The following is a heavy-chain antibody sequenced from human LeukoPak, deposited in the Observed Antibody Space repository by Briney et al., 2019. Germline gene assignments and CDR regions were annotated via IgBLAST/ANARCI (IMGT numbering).Heavy chain of an antibody. D-gene: IGHD5-12*01. V-gene: IGHV4-39*07. CDR1: SGSISSSSYD. Sequence: PSETLSLTCTVSSGSISSSSYDWGWIRQPPGKGLEWIGSIYYSGSTYYNPSLKSRVTISVDTSKNQFSLKLSSVTAADTAVYYCTRKTLATSLDPWGQGTLVTVSS. J-gene: IGHJ5*02. CDR2: IYYSGST. CDR3: TRKTLATSLDP.